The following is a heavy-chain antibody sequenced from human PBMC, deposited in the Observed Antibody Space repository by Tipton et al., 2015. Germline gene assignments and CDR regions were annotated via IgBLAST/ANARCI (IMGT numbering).Heavy chain of an antibody. Sequence: TLSLTCAVYGGPFSDYYWHWIRQPPGKGLEWIGEVNHSGRNNYNLSLKSRVTISVGKFKNQFSLELNSVTAADTAVYYCARVDILLSQGGMDVWGQGTTVTVSS. D-gene: IGHD3-10*01. CDR1: GGPFSDYY. V-gene: IGHV4-34*01. J-gene: IGHJ6*02. CDR2: VNHSGRN. CDR3: ARVDILLSQGGMDV.